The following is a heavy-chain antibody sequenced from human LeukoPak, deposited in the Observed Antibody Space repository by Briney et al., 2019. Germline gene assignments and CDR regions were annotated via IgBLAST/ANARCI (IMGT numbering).Heavy chain of an antibody. J-gene: IGHJ6*03. D-gene: IGHD2-15*01. CDR1: GGSFSGYY. CDR2: INHSGST. V-gene: IGHV4-34*01. CDR3: AKFSTPLSMDV. Sequence: SETLSLTCAVYGGSFSGYYWSWIRQPPGKGLEWIGEINHSGSTNYNPSLKSRVTISVDTSKNQFSLKLSSVTAADTAVYYCAKFSTPLSMDVWGKGTTVTFSS.